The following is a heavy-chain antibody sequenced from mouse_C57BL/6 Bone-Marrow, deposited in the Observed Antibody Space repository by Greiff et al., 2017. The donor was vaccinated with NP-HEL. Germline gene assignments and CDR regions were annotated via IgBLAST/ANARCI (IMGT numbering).Heavy chain of an antibody. CDR1: GYTFTGYW. J-gene: IGHJ4*01. CDR2: IHPNSGST. CDR3: AGGPLWLRRRDYYAMDY. V-gene: IGHV1-64*01. Sequence: VQLQESGAELVKPGASVKLSCKASGYTFTGYWMHWVKQRPGQGLEWIGMIHPNSGSTNYNEKFKSKATLTADKSSSTAYIQLSSLTSEDSTIYYCAGGPLWLRRRDYYAMDYWGQGTSVTVSS. D-gene: IGHD2-2*01.